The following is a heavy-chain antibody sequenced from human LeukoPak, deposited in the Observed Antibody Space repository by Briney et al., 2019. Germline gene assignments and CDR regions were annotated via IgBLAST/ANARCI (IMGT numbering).Heavy chain of an antibody. CDR3: ARGYVRYFDWTNYYYYMDV. CDR2: INPNSGGT. CDR1: GYSFTGYY. V-gene: IGHV1-2*02. D-gene: IGHD3-9*01. J-gene: IGHJ6*03. Sequence: ASVKVSCKASGYSFTGYYMHWVRQAPGQGLEWMGWINPNSGGTKYAQKFQGRVTMTRDTSISTAYMELSRLRSDDTAVYYCARGYVRYFDWTNYYYYMDVWGKGTTVTISS.